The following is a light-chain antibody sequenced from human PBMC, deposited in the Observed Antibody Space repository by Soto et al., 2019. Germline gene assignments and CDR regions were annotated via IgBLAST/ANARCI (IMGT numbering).Light chain of an antibody. CDR3: QQRSYWPPRIT. J-gene: IGKJ5*01. CDR1: QSVSSC. V-gene: IGKV3-11*01. Sequence: EIVLTQSPATLSLSPGERATLSCRASQSVSSCLAWYQQKPGQAPRLLIYDASNRATGIPARFSGSGSGTDFTLTISSLEPEDFAVYYCQQRSYWPPRITFGQGTRLEIK. CDR2: DAS.